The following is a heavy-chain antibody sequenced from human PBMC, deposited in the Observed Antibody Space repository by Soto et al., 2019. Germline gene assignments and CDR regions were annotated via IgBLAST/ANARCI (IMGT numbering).Heavy chain of an antibody. CDR1: GYTFTSYY. V-gene: IGHV1-46*01. CDR3: ARVHASSWYSARFDY. D-gene: IGHD6-13*01. CDR2: FNPGAGSA. J-gene: IGHJ4*02. Sequence: QVQLVQSGAEVKKPGASVNVSCKASGYTFTSYYVHWVRQAPGQGLEWMGVFNPGAGSASYAEEFQGRVTMTSDTSTSTVYMDLSSLRSEDTAVYYCARVHASSWYSARFDYWGQGTLVTVSS.